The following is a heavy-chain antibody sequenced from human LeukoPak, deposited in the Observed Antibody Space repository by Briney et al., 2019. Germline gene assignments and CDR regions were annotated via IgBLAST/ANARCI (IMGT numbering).Heavy chain of an antibody. Sequence: GGTLRLSCAASGFPFSSYSMNWGRQAPGEGLELDSYISSSRTTSYSDSVKGRFTISRDNAKNTLYLQMNSVSAEDTAVYYCARDLEGSGSFYRPSYYYWGQVTLVTFSS. CDR3: ARDLEGSGSFYRPSYYY. J-gene: IGHJ4*02. D-gene: IGHD3-10*01. V-gene: IGHV3-48*01. CDR2: ISSSRTT. CDR1: GFPFSSYS.